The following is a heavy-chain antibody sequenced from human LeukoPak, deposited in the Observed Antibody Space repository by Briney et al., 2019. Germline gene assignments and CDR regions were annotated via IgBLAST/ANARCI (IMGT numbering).Heavy chain of an antibody. CDR1: GFTFSSYA. D-gene: IGHD6-13*01. Sequence: PGRSLRLSCAASGFTFSSYAMHWVRQAPGKGLEWVAVISYVGSNKYYADSVKGRFTISRDNSKNTLYLQMNSLRAEDTAVYYCAKETFSSSWGFQHWGQGTLVTVSS. CDR2: ISYVGSNK. J-gene: IGHJ1*01. CDR3: AKETFSSSWGFQH. V-gene: IGHV3-30-3*01.